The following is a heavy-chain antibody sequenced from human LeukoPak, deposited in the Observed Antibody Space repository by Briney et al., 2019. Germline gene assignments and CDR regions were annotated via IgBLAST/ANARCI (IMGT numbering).Heavy chain of an antibody. V-gene: IGHV1-24*01. CDR2: FDPEDGET. Sequence: ASVKVSCKVSGYTLTELSMHWVRQAPGKGLEWMGGFDPEDGETIYAQKFQGRVTMTEDTSTDTAYMELSSLRSEDTAVYYCATNPHSYDSSGYPLDYWGQGTLVTVSS. CDR1: GYTLTELS. J-gene: IGHJ4*02. CDR3: ATNPHSYDSSGYPLDY. D-gene: IGHD3-22*01.